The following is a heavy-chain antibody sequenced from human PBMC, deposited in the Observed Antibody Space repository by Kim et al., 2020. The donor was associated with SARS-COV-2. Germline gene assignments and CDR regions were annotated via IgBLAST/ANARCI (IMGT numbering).Heavy chain of an antibody. V-gene: IGHV4-39*01. D-gene: IGHD6-13*01. CDR2: IYYSGST. J-gene: IGHJ4*02. CDR1: GGSISSSSYY. Sequence: SETLSLTCTVSGGSISSSSYYWGWIRQPPGKGLEWIGSIYYSGSTYYNPSLKSRVTISVDTSKNQFSLKLSSVTAADTAVYYCARHVKESSSWYTDYFDYWGQGTLVTVSS. CDR3: ARHVKESSSWYTDYFDY.